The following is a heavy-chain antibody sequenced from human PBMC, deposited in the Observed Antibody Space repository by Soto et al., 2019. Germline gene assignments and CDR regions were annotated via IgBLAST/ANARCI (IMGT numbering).Heavy chain of an antibody. CDR1: GYTLTELS. J-gene: IGHJ5*02. Sequence: GASVKVSCKVSGYTLTELSMHWVRQAPGKGLEWMGGFDPEDGETIYAQKFQGRVTMTEDTSTDTAYMELSSLRSEDTAVYYCAPSYFYYGDYVVFSPWGQGTLVTVSS. CDR3: APSYFYYGDYVVFSP. CDR2: FDPEDGET. V-gene: IGHV1-24*01. D-gene: IGHD4-17*01.